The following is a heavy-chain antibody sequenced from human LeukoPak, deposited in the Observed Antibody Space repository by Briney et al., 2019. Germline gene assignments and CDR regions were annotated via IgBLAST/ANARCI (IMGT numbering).Heavy chain of an antibody. CDR1: GFTFSSYE. J-gene: IGHJ4*02. Sequence: GGSLRLSCAASGFTFSSYEMNWVRQAPGKGLEWVSYMSSSGSTIDYADSVKGRFTISRDNAKNSLDLQMNSLRAEDTAVYYCARDRGSGYLDYWGQGTLVTVSS. V-gene: IGHV3-48*03. CDR2: MSSSGSTI. D-gene: IGHD3-16*01. CDR3: ARDRGSGYLDY.